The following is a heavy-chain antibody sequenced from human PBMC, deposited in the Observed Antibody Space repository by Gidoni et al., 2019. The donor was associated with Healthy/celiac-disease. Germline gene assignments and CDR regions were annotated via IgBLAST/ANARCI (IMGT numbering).Heavy chain of an antibody. J-gene: IGHJ3*02. CDR2: RSYDGSNK. V-gene: IGHV3-30*04. D-gene: IGHD3-3*01. CDR3: ARGVGVLSAFDI. Sequence: QVQLVESGGGVVQPGRSLRLSCAASGFPFSGYAMHWVRQAPGKGLEWVAVRSYDGSNKYYADSVKGRFTISRDNSKNTLYLQMNSLRAEDTAVYYCARGVGVLSAFDIWGQGTMVTVSS. CDR1: GFPFSGYA.